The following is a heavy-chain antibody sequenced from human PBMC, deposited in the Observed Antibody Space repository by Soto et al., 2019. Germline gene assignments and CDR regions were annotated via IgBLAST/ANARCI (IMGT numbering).Heavy chain of an antibody. CDR2: LSGSGGST. Sequence: GGSLRLSCAASGFTFSTYAMSWVRQAPGKGLEWVSGLSGSGGSTYYADSVKGRFTISRDTSKNTLYLQVNSLRAEDTAVYYCAKEDKSPEYWGQGTLVTVSS. J-gene: IGHJ4*02. V-gene: IGHV3-23*01. CDR3: AKEDKSPEY. CDR1: GFTFSTYA.